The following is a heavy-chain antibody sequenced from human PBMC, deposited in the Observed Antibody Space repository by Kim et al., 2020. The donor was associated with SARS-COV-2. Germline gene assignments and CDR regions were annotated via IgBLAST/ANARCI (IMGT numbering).Heavy chain of an antibody. D-gene: IGHD6-19*01. CDR1: GYTFTSYA. J-gene: IGHJ6*02. Sequence: ASVKVSCKASGYTFTSYAVNWVRQAPGQGPEWMGWINTKTGNPMYAQGFTGRFVFSLDTSVSTAYLQVSRLEADDTAVYYCARDNRGWTYYYGMDLWGQGTTVTVSS. CDR2: INTKTGNP. V-gene: IGHV7-4-1*02. CDR3: ARDNRGWTYYYGMDL.